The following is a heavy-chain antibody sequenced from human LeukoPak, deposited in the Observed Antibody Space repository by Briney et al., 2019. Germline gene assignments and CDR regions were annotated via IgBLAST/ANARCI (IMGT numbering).Heavy chain of an antibody. CDR2: ISSSSTYI. V-gene: IGHV3-21*01. Sequence: SCKVSGYTLTELSMHWVRQAPGKGLEWVSSISSSSTYIYYADSVKGRFTISRDNAKNALYLQMNSLRAEDTAVYYCARGTAATGIDYWGQGTLVTVSS. CDR1: GYTLTELS. J-gene: IGHJ4*02. CDR3: ARGTAATGIDY. D-gene: IGHD2-15*01.